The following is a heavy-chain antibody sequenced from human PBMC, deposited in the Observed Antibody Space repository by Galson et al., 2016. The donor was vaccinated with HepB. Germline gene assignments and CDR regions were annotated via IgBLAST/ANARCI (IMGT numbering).Heavy chain of an antibody. CDR2: VHYGGNT. V-gene: IGHV4-39*07. Sequence: TLSLTCAVSGDSVSSSNYYWGWIRQSPERGLEWIGSVHYGGNTYYNPSLKSRVIVSVGASNNRFSLKVRSVTAADTAVYFCARMDGQLFDYWGQGTLVTVSS. D-gene: IGHD6-13*01. J-gene: IGHJ4*02. CDR1: GDSVSSSNYY. CDR3: ARMDGQLFDY.